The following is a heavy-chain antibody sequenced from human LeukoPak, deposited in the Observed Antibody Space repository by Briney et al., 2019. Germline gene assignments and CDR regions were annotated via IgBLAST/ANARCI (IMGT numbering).Heavy chain of an antibody. CDR1: GFIFSSYA. CDR3: TKDFQSSPGNWFDP. Sequence: GGSLRLSCAASGFIFSSYAMSWVRQAPGQGLEWVSAISGSGSGTYYADSVKGRFTISRDNSNNMLYLQMNSLRVEDTAVYYCTKDFQSSPGNWFDPWGQGTLVTVSS. J-gene: IGHJ5*02. V-gene: IGHV3-23*01. CDR2: ISGSGSGT.